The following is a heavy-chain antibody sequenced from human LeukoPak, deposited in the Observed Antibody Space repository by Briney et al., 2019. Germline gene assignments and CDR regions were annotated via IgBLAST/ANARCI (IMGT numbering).Heavy chain of an antibody. CDR1: GFTFSSYA. CDR3: AKDPKQQLVPNWFDP. D-gene: IGHD6-13*01. CDR2: ISGSGGST. V-gene: IGHV3-23*01. J-gene: IGHJ5*02. Sequence: PGGSLRLSCAASGFTFSSYAMTWARQAPGKGLEWVSAISGSGGSTDYADSVKGRFTISRDNSKNTLYLQMNSLRAEDTAVYYCAKDPKQQLVPNWFDPWGQGTLVTVSS.